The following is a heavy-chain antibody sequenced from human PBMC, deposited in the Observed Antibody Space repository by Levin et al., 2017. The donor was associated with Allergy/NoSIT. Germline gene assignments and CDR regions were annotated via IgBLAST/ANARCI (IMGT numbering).Heavy chain of an antibody. Sequence: SETLSLTCAVYGGSFSGYYWSWIRQPPGKGLEWIGEINHSGSTNYNPSLKSRVTISVDRSKNQFSLKLSSVTAADTAVYYCARGPTPRGVIVIQVYYFDYWGQGTLVTVSS. D-gene: IGHD3-16*02. V-gene: IGHV4-34*01. CDR3: ARGPTPRGVIVIQVYYFDY. CDR1: GGSFSGYY. CDR2: INHSGST. J-gene: IGHJ4*02.